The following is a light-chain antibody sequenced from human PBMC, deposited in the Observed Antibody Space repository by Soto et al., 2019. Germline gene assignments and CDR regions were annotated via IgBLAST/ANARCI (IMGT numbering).Light chain of an antibody. CDR1: STNIGAGYD. Sequence: QSVLTQPPSVSGAPGQRVTISCTGSSTNIGAGYDVHWYQQLPGTAPKLLIYGNSNRPSGVPDRFSGSKSGTSASLAITGLQVEDEADYYCQSCDSGLSVDVVFGGGTKLTVL. CDR3: QSCDSGLSVDVV. J-gene: IGLJ2*01. CDR2: GNS. V-gene: IGLV1-40*01.